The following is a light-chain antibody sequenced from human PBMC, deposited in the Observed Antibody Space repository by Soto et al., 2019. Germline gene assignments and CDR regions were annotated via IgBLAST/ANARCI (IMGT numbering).Light chain of an antibody. V-gene: IGKV1-6*01. CDR2: TAS. Sequence: AIQMTQSPSSLSTSVGDRVTITCRASQGIRSELGWYQQKPGKAPNLLIYTASTLQSGVPSRFRGSGSGTDFTFTISRLQPEDIATYYCQQYENLPTFGQGTRLEIK. J-gene: IGKJ5*01. CDR1: QGIRSE. CDR3: QQYENLPT.